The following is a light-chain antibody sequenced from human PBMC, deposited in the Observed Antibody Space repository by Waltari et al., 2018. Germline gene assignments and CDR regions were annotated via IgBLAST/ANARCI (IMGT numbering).Light chain of an antibody. CDR3: QQLNSYLP. CDR1: QVIANF. CDR2: GAS. Sequence: QLTPSPSPLSASVGDRVTITCRASQVIANFLAWYQQKPGQAPKLLIYGASTLQTGVPSRFSGSGVGTDFSLTISSLQPEDFATYYCQQLNSYLPFGGGTKVEIK. V-gene: IGKV1-9*01. J-gene: IGKJ4*01.